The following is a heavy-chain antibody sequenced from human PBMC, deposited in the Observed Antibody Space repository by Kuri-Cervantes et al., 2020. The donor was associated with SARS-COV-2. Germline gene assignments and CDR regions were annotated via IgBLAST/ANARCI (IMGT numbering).Heavy chain of an antibody. CDR1: GYTFTSYD. Sequence: ASVKVSCKASGYTFTSYDINWVRQATGQGLEWMVWMNPNSGNTGYAQKFQGRVTITRNTSISTAYMELSSLRSEDTAVYYCARAFSSSWYLDVWGKGTTVTVSS. CDR2: MNPNSGNT. D-gene: IGHD6-13*01. V-gene: IGHV1-8*03. CDR3: ARAFSSSWYLDV. J-gene: IGHJ6*03.